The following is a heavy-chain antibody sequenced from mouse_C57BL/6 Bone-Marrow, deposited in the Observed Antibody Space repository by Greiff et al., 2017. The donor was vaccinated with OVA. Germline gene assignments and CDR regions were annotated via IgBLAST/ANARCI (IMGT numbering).Heavy chain of an antibody. CDR3: ARSTMVKAWFAY. D-gene: IGHD2-2*01. J-gene: IGHJ3*01. CDR2: IYPGSGNT. Sequence: QVQLQQSGAELVRPGASVKLSCKASGYTFTGYYINWVQQSTGQGLEWIARIYPGSGNTYYNEKLKGKATLTAENSSSTSDMQLSSLTSEDSAVYFCARSTMVKAWFAYWGQGTLVTVSA. V-gene: IGHV1-76*01. CDR1: GYTFTGYY.